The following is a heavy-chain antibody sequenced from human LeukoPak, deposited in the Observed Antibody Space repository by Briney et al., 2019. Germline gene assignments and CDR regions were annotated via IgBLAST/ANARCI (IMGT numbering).Heavy chain of an antibody. D-gene: IGHD1-1*01. Sequence: GGSLRLSCTASGFPFSDYSMNWVRQAPGKGLEWISYIGISSGNTKYADSVKGRFTISADNTKNSLYLQMNSLRVEDTAVYYCARDHNYAFDDWGQGTLVSVSS. CDR1: GFPFSDYS. CDR2: IGISSGNT. CDR3: ARDHNYAFDD. V-gene: IGHV3-48*04. J-gene: IGHJ4*02.